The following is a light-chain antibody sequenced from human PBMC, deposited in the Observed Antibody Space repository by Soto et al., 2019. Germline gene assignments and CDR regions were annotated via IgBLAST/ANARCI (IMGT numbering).Light chain of an antibody. CDR3: QQYYRPWT. CDR1: QSVVYSSNNKNY. Sequence: DIVMTQSPDSLAVSLGERATINCKSSQSVVYSSNNKNYLAWYQQKPGQPPKLLIYWASTRGSGVPDRFSGSGSGTDFTLTISSLQAEDVAVYYCQQYYRPWTFGQGTKVEIK. V-gene: IGKV4-1*01. CDR2: WAS. J-gene: IGKJ1*01.